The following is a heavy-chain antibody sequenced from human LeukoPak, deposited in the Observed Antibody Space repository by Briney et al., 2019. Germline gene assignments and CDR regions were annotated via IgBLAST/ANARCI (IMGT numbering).Heavy chain of an antibody. V-gene: IGHV3-11*06. J-gene: IGHJ4*02. CDR2: ISSSSSYT. D-gene: IGHD6-19*01. CDR3: ARSSGQWLVQELDY. CDR1: GFTFSDYY. Sequence: GGSLRLPCAASGFTFSDYYMSWIRQAPGKGLEWVSYISSSSSYTNYADSVKGRFTISRDNAKNSLHLQMNSLRAEDTAVYYCARSSGQWLVQELDYWGQGTLVTVSS.